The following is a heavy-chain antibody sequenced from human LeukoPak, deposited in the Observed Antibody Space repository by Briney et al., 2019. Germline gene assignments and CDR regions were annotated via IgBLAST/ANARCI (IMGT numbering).Heavy chain of an antibody. CDR1: GFTFSSYS. V-gene: IGHV3-21*01. J-gene: IGHJ4*02. CDR3: ASLLSGSNQINDY. D-gene: IGHD1-26*01. CDR2: ISSSSSYI. Sequence: GGSLRLSCAASGFTFSSYSMNWVRQAPGKGLEWVSPISSSSSYIYYADSVKGRFTISRDNAKNSLYLQMNSLRAEDTAVYYCASLLSGSNQINDYWGQGTLVTVSS.